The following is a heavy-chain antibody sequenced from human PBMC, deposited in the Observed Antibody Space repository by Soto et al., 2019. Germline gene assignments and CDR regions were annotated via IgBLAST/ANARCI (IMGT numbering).Heavy chain of an antibody. D-gene: IGHD2-2*01. CDR1: GFSFSSYG. V-gene: IGHV3-30*03. J-gene: IGHJ4*02. CDR3: ATYPPRYCRGTTCYAGLDY. Sequence: HPGGSLRLSCAASGFSFSSYGMHWVRQAPGKGLEWVAVISYDGNIEFYRDSVKGRVTMTEDTSTDTAYMELSSLRSEDTAVYYCATYPPRYCRGTTCYAGLDYWGQGTLVTVSS. CDR2: ISYDGNIE.